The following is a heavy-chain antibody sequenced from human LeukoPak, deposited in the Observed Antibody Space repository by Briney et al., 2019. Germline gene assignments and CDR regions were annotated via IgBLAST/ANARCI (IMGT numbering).Heavy chain of an antibody. D-gene: IGHD3-22*01. CDR2: ISSSSSYI. Sequence: PGGSLRLSCAASGFTFSSYAMHWVRQAPGKGLEWVSSISSSSSYIYYADSVKGRFTISRDNAKNSLYLQMNSLRAEDTAVYYCARGPMYYYDSSGYYFDYWGQGTLVTVSS. CDR3: ARGPMYYYDSSGYYFDY. CDR1: GFTFSSYA. J-gene: IGHJ4*02. V-gene: IGHV3-21*01.